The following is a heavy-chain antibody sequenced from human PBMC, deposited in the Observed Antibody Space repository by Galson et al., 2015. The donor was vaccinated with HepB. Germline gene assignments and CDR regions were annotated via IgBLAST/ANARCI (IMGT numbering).Heavy chain of an antibody. CDR3: VREEMVSVTPGPFDY. Sequence: SLRLSCAASGFTFSRYWMHWVRQDPGKGLVWVSRVNSDGSSTTYADSVKGRFTVSRDNAKNTLSLQMNSLRAEDTAVYYCVREEMVSVTPGPFDYWGQGTLVAVSS. V-gene: IGHV3-74*01. CDR1: GFTFSRYW. CDR2: VNSDGSST. J-gene: IGHJ4*02. D-gene: IGHD4-23*01.